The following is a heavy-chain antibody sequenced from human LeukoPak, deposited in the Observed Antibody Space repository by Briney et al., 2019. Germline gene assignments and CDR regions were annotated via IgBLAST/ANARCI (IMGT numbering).Heavy chain of an antibody. CDR3: ASYYYDSSGYYRRFDY. CDR2: ISSSSSYI. CDR1: GFTFSSYS. J-gene: IGHJ4*02. V-gene: IGHV3-21*01. Sequence: PGGSLRLSCAASGFTFSSYSMNWVRQAPGKGLEWVSSISSSSSYIYYADSAKGRFTISRDNAKNSLYLQMNSLRAEDTAVYYCASYYYDSSGYYRRFDYWGQGTLVTVSS. D-gene: IGHD3-22*01.